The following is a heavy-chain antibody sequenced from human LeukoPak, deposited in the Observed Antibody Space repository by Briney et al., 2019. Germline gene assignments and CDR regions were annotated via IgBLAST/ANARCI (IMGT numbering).Heavy chain of an antibody. J-gene: IGHJ3*02. D-gene: IGHD6-13*01. Sequence: KASETLSLTCTGSGGSISSGSYYWSWIRQPPGKGLEWIGEINHSGCTDCNPSHKSRVTLSVATSKNQFSLKLSSVTAADTAVHYCARPSRKYSSSWYHPDAFDIWGQGTMVTVSS. V-gene: IGHV4-39*07. CDR3: ARPSRKYSSSWYHPDAFDI. CDR1: GGSISSGSYY. CDR2: INHSGCT.